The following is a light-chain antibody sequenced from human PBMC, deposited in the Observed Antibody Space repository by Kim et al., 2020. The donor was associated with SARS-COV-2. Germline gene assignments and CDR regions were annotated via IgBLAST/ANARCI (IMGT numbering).Light chain of an antibody. J-gene: IGLJ3*02. Sequence: ASVQLTCILSSGHSGYAIAWRQQQPGKGPRFLMKVNRDGSHIKGDGIPDRFSGSTSGAERYLTISSLQPEDEADYYCQTWDTGIRVFGGGTQLTVL. CDR1: SGHSGYA. V-gene: IGLV4-69*01. CDR2: VNRDGSH. CDR3: QTWDTGIRV.